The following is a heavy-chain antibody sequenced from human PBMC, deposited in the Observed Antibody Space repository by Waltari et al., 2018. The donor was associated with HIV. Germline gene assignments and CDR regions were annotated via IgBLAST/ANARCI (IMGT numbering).Heavy chain of an antibody. CDR1: GGSFSGSY. CDR3: ARAGELPYYYYGMDV. J-gene: IGHJ6*02. Sequence: QVQLQQWGAGLLKPSATLSLTCAVSGGSFSGSYWRWIRQPPGKGLEWIGEINHSGSTNYNPSLKSRVTISVDTSKNQFSLKLSSVTAADTAVYYCARAGELPYYYYGMDVWGQGTTVTVSS. CDR2: INHSGST. D-gene: IGHD1-26*01. V-gene: IGHV4-34*01.